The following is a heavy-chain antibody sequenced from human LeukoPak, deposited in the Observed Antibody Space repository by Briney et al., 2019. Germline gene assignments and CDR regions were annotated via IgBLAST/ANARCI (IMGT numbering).Heavy chain of an antibody. J-gene: IGHJ3*02. CDR3: ATHDCSGGSCYSNSAFDI. CDR2: IIPIFGTA. CDR1: GGTFSSYA. Sequence: GSSVKVSCKASGGTFSSYAISWVRQAPGQGLEWMGGIIPIFGTANYAQKLQGRVTMTTDTSTSTAYMELRSLRSEDTAVYYCATHDCSGGSCYSNSAFDIWGQGTMVTVSS. D-gene: IGHD2-15*01. V-gene: IGHV1-69*05.